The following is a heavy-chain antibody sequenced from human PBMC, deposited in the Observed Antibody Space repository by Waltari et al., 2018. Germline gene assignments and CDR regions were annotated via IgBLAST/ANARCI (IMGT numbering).Heavy chain of an antibody. CDR1: GFTVSSNY. J-gene: IGHJ3*02. D-gene: IGHD1-26*01. Sequence: EVQLVESGGGLIQPGGSLRLSCAASGFTVSSNYMSWVRQAPGKGLEWVSVIYSGGSTYDADSVKGRFTISRDNSKNTLYLQMNSLRAEDTAVYYCARDRGSYYRDDAFDIWGQGTMVTVSS. CDR2: IYSGGST. CDR3: ARDRGSYYRDDAFDI. V-gene: IGHV3-53*01.